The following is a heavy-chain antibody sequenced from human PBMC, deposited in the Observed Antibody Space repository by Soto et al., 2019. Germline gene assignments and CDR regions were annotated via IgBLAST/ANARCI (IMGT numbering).Heavy chain of an antibody. CDR2: ISYDGSNK. V-gene: IGHV3-30-3*01. CDR1: GFTFSSYA. D-gene: IGHD1-1*01. CDR3: ARDSLNWNQNGYFDY. Sequence: QVQLVESGGGVVQPGRSLRLSCAASGFTFSSYAMHWVRQAPGKGLEWVAVISYDGSNKYYADSVKGRFTISRDNSKNTLYLQMNSLRAEDTAVYYCARDSLNWNQNGYFDYWGQGTLVTVSS. J-gene: IGHJ4*02.